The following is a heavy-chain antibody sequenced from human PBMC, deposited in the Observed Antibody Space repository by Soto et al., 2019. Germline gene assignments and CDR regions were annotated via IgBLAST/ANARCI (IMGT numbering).Heavy chain of an antibody. CDR2: IYYSGST. V-gene: IGHV4-59*08. CDR1: GGSISSYY. CDR3: ARTGKFYYYDTTGLPFDP. D-gene: IGHD3-22*01. J-gene: IGHJ5*02. Sequence: SETLSLTCTVSGGSISSYYWSWIRQPPWKGLEWIGYIYYSGSTNYNPSLKSRVTISVDTSKNQFSLKLSSVTAADTAVYYCARTGKFYYYDTTGLPFDPWGPGILVTVSS.